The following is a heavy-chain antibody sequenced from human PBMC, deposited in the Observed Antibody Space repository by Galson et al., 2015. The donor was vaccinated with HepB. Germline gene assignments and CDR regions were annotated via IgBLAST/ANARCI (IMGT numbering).Heavy chain of an antibody. CDR3: ARGVLLWDGPDY. D-gene: IGHD3-10*01. CDR2: INPSGGNT. Sequence: SVKVSCKASGYKFTSYYMHWVRQAPGQGLEWMGIINPSGGNTDYAQKFQGRLTMTRDTSTSTVFMELSSLRSEDTAVYHCARGVLLWDGPDYWGQGTLVTVSP. J-gene: IGHJ4*02. CDR1: GYKFTSYY. V-gene: IGHV1-46*01.